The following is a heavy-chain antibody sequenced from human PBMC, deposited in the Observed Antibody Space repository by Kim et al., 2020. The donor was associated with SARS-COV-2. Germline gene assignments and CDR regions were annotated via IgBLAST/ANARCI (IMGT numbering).Heavy chain of an antibody. D-gene: IGHD6-6*01. CDR1: GGSISSGTDF. J-gene: IGHJ6*02. Sequence: SETLSLTCTVSGGSISSGTDFWGWIRQPPGKGLEWIGNIYYSGTYYNPSLKSRVTMSVDTSKTQFSLKLSSVTAADTAVYYCARGGGAARLLYGIDVWG. CDR2: IYYSGT. CDR3: ARGGGAARLLYGIDV. V-gene: IGHV4-39*01.